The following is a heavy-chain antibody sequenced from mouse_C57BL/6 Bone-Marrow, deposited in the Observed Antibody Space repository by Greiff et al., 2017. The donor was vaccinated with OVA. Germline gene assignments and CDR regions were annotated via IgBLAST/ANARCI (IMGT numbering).Heavy chain of an antibody. D-gene: IGHD1-1*01. J-gene: IGHJ4*01. CDR3: TSITTVVADYAMDY. CDR2: IAPSDSYI. Sequence: QVQLQQPGAELVRPGTSVKLSCKASGYTFTNYWMHWVKQRPGQGLEWIGVIAPSDSYINYNQKFKGRATLTVDTSSSTAYMHLSSLTSEDTAVYYCTSITTVVADYAMDYWGQGTSVTVSS. V-gene: IGHV1-59*01. CDR1: GYTFTNYW.